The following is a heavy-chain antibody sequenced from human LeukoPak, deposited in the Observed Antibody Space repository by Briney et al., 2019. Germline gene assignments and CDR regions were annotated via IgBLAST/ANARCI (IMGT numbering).Heavy chain of an antibody. V-gene: IGHV4-39*01. CDR1: GGSISSSSFY. Sequence: SETLSLTCTVSGGSISSSSFYWGWIRQPPGKGLEWIGSIYYSGSTYYNPSLKSRVTISVDTSKNQFSLKLSSVTAADTAVYYCASRYNWNYFDYWGQGTLVTVSS. CDR2: IYYSGST. J-gene: IGHJ4*02. D-gene: IGHD1-20*01. CDR3: ASRYNWNYFDY.